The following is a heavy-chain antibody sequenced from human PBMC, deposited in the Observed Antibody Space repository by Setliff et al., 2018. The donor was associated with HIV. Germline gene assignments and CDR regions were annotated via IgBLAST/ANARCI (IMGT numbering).Heavy chain of an antibody. CDR3: ARTPQEVVVVAATRPYYYYYMDV. D-gene: IGHD2-15*01. CDR1: RGSFSDYY. CDR2: ISPSGST. V-gene: IGHV4-34*01. Sequence: SETLSLTCVVYRGSFSDYYWTWICQPPGKGLEWIGEISPSGSTNYNPSLKSRVTISVDTSENQFSLKLSSVTAADTAVYYCARTPQEVVVVAATRPYYYYYMDVWGKGTTVTVSS. J-gene: IGHJ6*03.